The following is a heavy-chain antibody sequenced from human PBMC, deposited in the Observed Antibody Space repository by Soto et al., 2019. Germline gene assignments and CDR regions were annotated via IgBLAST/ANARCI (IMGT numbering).Heavy chain of an antibody. J-gene: IGHJ4*02. CDR1: GGSISGSY. CDR3: ARSVAVPGAHIDY. Sequence: LSLTCSVSGGSISGSYWSWIRQFPGKGLEWLGYVYYTGSTNYSPSLRSRVSISVDTSKNEFSLRLSSVTAADTAVYFCARSVAVPGAHIDYWGQGTQVTVSS. CDR2: VYYTGST. V-gene: IGHV4-59*01. D-gene: IGHD6-19*01.